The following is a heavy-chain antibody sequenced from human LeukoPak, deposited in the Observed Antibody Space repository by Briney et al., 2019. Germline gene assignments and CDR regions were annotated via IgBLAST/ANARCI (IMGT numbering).Heavy chain of an antibody. V-gene: IGHV4-4*07. CDR1: GGSISSYY. Sequence: SETLSLTCTVSGGSISSYYWSWGRQPAGKGLEWIGRIYTNGKNNYNPSLKSRATMSVEKSKKEFSLKQRYVAAADTAVYYCARGPMGATSWFDPWGQGTLVTVSS. CDR3: ARGPMGATSWFDP. D-gene: IGHD1-26*01. CDR2: IYTNGKN. J-gene: IGHJ5*02.